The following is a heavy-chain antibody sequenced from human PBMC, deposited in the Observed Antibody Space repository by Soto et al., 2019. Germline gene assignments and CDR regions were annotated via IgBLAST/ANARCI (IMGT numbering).Heavy chain of an antibody. CDR3: ARQRPAGYCSGGSCYYYMDV. J-gene: IGHJ6*03. V-gene: IGHV4-59*08. Sequence: NPSETLSLTCTVSGGSISSYYWSWIRQPPGKGLEWIGYIYYSGSTNYNPSLKSRVTISVDTSKNQFSLKLSSVTAADTAVYYCARQRPAGYCSGGSCYYYMDVWGKGTTVTVSS. CDR2: IYYSGST. D-gene: IGHD2-15*01. CDR1: GGSISSYY.